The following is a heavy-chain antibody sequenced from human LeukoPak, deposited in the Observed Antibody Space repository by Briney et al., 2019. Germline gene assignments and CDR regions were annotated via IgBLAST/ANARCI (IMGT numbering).Heavy chain of an antibody. CDR3: AIERYSSSRGWFDP. Sequence: SETLSLTCTVSGGSISSGGYYWSWIRQHPGKGLEWIGYIYYSGSTYYNPSLKSRVTISVDTSKNQFSLKLSSVTAADTAVYYCAIERYSSSRGWFDPWGQGTLVTVSS. CDR2: IYYSGST. J-gene: IGHJ5*02. D-gene: IGHD6-6*01. V-gene: IGHV4-31*03. CDR1: GGSISSGGYY.